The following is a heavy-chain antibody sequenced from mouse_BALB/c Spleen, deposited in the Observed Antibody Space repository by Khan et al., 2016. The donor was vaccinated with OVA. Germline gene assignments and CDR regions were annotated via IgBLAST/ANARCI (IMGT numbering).Heavy chain of an antibody. V-gene: IGHV9-3-1*01. CDR3: ARPPFFSDTFAY. J-gene: IGHJ4*01. CDR2: INTYTGEP. CDR1: GYSFRNFG. Sequence: QIQLVQSGPELKKPGETVKISCKASGYSFRNFGMNWVKEAPGKGLEWMGWINTYTGEPTYADDFKGRFAFSLETSASTAYLQISNLTNEDTATYFYARPPFFSDTFAYWGQGTSVTVSS.